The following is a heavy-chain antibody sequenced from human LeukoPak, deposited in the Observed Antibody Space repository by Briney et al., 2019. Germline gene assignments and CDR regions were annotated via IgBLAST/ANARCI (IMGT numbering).Heavy chain of an antibody. J-gene: IGHJ6*02. CDR2: ISYDGSNK. Sequence: GGSLRLSCAASGCTFSSYAMHWVRQAPGKGLEWVAVISYDGSNKYYADSVKGRFTISRDNSKNTLYLQMNSLRAEDTAVYYCARDSAHYYYGMDVWGQGTTVTVSS. CDR3: ARDSAHYYYGMDV. V-gene: IGHV3-30-3*01. CDR1: GCTFSSYA.